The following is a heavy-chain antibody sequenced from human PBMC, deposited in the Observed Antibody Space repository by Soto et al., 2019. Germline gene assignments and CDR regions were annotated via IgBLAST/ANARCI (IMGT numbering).Heavy chain of an antibody. CDR1: GGSVSSRNYF. CDR3: AKAREVTLVRISLAQ. V-gene: IGHV4-61*01. J-gene: IGHJ4*02. CDR2: IYYNGST. Sequence: PSETLSLTCSVSGGSVSSRNYFWGWIRQPPGKGLEWIGNIYYNGSTNYHPSLKSRVTISVDTPKNQFSLKLTSVTAADTAIYYCAKAREVTLVRISLAQWGQGTLVTVSS. D-gene: IGHD3-10*01.